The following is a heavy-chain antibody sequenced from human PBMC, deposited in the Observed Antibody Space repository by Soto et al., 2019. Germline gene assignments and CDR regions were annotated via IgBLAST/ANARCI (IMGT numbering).Heavy chain of an antibody. Sequence: GESLKISCTASGFTIGSYALSWVRQAPGKGLEWVSGISGSGGSTYYADSVKGRFTISRDSSKNTLDLQMNSLTAEDTAVYYCAKAGSRNYYYYGMDIWGQGTTVTVSS. CDR1: GFTIGSYA. CDR3: AKAGSRNYYYYGMDI. D-gene: IGHD2-2*01. V-gene: IGHV3-23*01. J-gene: IGHJ6*02. CDR2: ISGSGGST.